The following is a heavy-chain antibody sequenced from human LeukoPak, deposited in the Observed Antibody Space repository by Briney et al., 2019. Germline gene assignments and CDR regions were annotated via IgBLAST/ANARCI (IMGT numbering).Heavy chain of an antibody. CDR1: GFTFSSYG. V-gene: IGHV3-30*18. J-gene: IGHJ4*02. D-gene: IGHD3-10*01. CDR2: ISYDGSNT. CDR3: AKPYYYGSRSYMDY. Sequence: PGGSLRLSCAASGFTFSSYGMHWVRQAPGKGLEWMAVISYDGSNTYYVDSVKGRFTISRDNSKNMLYLQMNSLRAEDTAVYYCAKPYYYGSRSYMDYWGQGTLVTVSS.